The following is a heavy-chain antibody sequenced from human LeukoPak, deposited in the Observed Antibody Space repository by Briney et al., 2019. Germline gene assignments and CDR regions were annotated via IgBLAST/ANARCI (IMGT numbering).Heavy chain of an antibody. CDR3: VGIGITEPRLEY. D-gene: IGHD3-10*01. V-gene: IGHV4-4*07. CDR2: VYSSGST. Sequence: SETLSLTCSVSGDSIRNYYWSWIRQSAGKGLEWIGRVYSSGSTNYNPSLQSRLTISVDSSKNQFSLRLNSVTAADTAVYYCVGIGITEPRLEYWGQGTLVSVSS. CDR1: GDSIRNYY. J-gene: IGHJ4*02.